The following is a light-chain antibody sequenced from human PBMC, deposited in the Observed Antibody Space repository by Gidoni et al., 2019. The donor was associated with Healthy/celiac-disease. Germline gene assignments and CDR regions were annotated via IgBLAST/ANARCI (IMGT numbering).Light chain of an antibody. CDR2: DVS. CDR1: SSDVGGYNY. CDR3: SSYTSSSTLEVV. V-gene: IGLV2-14*01. J-gene: IGLJ2*01. Sequence: QSALTPPASVSGSPGLSITISCTGTSSDVGGYNYVSWYQQHPGKAPKLMIYDVSNRPSGVSNRFSGSKSGNTASLTISGLQAEDEADYYCSSYTSSSTLEVVFGGGTKLTVL.